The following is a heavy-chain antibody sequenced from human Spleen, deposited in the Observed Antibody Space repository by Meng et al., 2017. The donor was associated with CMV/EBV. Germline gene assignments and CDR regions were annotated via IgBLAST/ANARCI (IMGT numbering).Heavy chain of an antibody. Sequence: GSLKISCAASGFTFSKYAMSWVRQAPGKGLEWVSAISGSGGSTYYTDSVKGRFTISRDNSKNTLYLEMNSLRVEDTAVYYCAKVAGSFPYDAFDMWGQGTMVTVSS. CDR1: GFTFSKYA. CDR3: AKVAGSFPYDAFDM. D-gene: IGHD3-10*01. CDR2: ISGSGGST. V-gene: IGHV3-23*01. J-gene: IGHJ3*02.